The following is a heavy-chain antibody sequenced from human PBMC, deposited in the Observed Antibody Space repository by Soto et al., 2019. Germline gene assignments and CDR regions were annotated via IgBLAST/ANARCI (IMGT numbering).Heavy chain of an antibody. J-gene: IGHJ4*02. Sequence: GGSLRLSCAASGFPFSNHAMSWVRQAPGKGLEWVSGISDGGDLIYYADSVKGRFSMSRDNSENMLYLQMTNLRAEDTAIYFSPKRQGTGLAAKKLDFWGQGTLVTVSS. CDR3: PKRQGTGLAAKKLDF. CDR2: ISDGGDLI. CDR1: GFPFSNHA. D-gene: IGHD2-15*01. V-gene: IGHV3-23*01.